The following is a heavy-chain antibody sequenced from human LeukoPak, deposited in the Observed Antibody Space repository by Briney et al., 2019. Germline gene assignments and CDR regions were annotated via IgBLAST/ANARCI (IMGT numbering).Heavy chain of an antibody. J-gene: IGHJ4*02. Sequence: GGSLRLSCAASGFTFSTYTMNWVRQAPGKGLEWVSSISGSSSYIYYRDSVKGRFTISRDNAKNSLYLQMNSLRAEDTAVYYCARDLSYSSSPYYFDYWGQGSLVTVSS. CDR2: ISGSSSYI. CDR1: GFTFSTYT. D-gene: IGHD6-13*01. CDR3: ARDLSYSSSPYYFDY. V-gene: IGHV3-21*01.